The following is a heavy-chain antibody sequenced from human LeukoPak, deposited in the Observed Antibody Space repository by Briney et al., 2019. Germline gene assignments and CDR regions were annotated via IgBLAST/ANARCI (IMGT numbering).Heavy chain of an antibody. CDR1: GFTFTSYS. D-gene: IGHD6-13*01. CDR3: ARALLATAGTDVDY. CDR2: LSSNGDST. Sequence: GGSLRLSCAASGFTFTSYSMHWVRQAPGKGLECVSALSSNGDSTYYANSVKGRFTISRDNSKNTLYLQMGSLRAEDMAVYYCARALLATAGTDVDYWGQETLVTVSS. V-gene: IGHV3-64*01. J-gene: IGHJ4*02.